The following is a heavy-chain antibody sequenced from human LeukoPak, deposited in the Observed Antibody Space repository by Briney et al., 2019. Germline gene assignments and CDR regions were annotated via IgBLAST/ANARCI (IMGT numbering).Heavy chain of an antibody. J-gene: IGHJ4*02. CDR3: ARSSGWYSH. V-gene: IGHV3-74*01. CDR1: GFTLSTYY. Sequence: GGSLRLSCAASGFTLSTYYMHWVRQAPGKGLVWVSRIHSDGSTTYYADSVKGRFTISRDSAKNTLYLQMSSLRVEDTAVYYCARSSGWYSHWGQGTLVTVSS. CDR2: IHSDGSTT. D-gene: IGHD6-19*01.